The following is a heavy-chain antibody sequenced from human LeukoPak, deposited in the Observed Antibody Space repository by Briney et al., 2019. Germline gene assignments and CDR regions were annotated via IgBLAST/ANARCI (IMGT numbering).Heavy chain of an antibody. CDR3: ARVRELYDFWSGYYYYGVDV. CDR2: MNPNSGNT. J-gene: IGHJ6*02. D-gene: IGHD3-3*01. V-gene: IGHV1-8*01. CDR1: GYTFTSYD. Sequence: ASVKVSCKASGYTFTSYDINWVRQATGQGLEWMGWMNPNSGNTGYAQRFQGRVTMTRNTSISTAYMELSSLRSEDTAVYYCARVRELYDFWSGYYYYGVDVWGQGTTVTVSS.